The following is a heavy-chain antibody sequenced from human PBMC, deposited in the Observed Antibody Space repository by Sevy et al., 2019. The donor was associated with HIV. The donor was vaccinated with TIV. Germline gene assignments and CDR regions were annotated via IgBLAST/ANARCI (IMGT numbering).Heavy chain of an antibody. CDR1: GFTVSRNY. CDR3: AKEGVGGGTYYFDH. Sequence: LSLTCAASGFTVSRNYMNWVRQVPGKGLEWVSVIYTGGSTDYADSVKGRFTISRDNSKNTLYLQMHSLTAEDTAVYYCAKEGVGGGTYYFDHWGQGTPVTVSS. J-gene: IGHJ4*02. D-gene: IGHD2-15*01. CDR2: IYTGGST. V-gene: IGHV3-66*01.